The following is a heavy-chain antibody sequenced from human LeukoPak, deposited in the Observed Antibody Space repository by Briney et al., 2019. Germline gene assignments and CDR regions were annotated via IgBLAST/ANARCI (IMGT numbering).Heavy chain of an antibody. Sequence: GGSLRLSCAASGFTFSSYSMNWVRQAPGKGLEWGSSISSSRSYIYYADSVKGRFTISRDNAKNSLYLQMNSLRAEDTAVYYCAAQKHYGQRVDYWGQGTLVTVSS. D-gene: IGHD3-10*01. J-gene: IGHJ4*02. CDR3: AAQKHYGQRVDY. CDR1: GFTFSSYS. V-gene: IGHV3-21*01. CDR2: ISSSRSYI.